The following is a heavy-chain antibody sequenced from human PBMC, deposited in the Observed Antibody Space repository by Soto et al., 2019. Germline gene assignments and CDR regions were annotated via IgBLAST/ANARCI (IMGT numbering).Heavy chain of an antibody. J-gene: IGHJ4*02. CDR2: IVSSSSYT. D-gene: IGHD6-13*01. Sequence: QVQLVESGGGLVKPGGSLRLSCAASGFTFSDYYMSWIRQAPGKGLEWVSYIVSSSSYTNYADSVKGRFTISRDNAKNSLFLEMNSLRAEDTAVYYCARLRASTWYMGGYLDYWGLRTLVTVSS. CDR1: GFTFSDYY. CDR3: ARLRASTWYMGGYLDY. V-gene: IGHV3-11*06.